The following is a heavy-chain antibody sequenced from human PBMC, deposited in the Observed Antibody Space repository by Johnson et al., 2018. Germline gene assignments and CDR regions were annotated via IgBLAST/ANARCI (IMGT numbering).Heavy chain of an antibody. J-gene: IGHJ3*02. CDR2: IYPGDSDT. V-gene: IGHV5-51*01. CDR3: ARGYVHSGYYVDAFDI. D-gene: IGHD3-22*01. Sequence: VELVQSGAEVKKPGESLKISCKGSGYSFTSYWIGWVRQMPGKGLEWMGSIYPGDSDTRYSPSFQGQVTTPADKSISPASLQWSSLKAPDTAMYHCARGYVHSGYYVDAFDIWGQGTMVTVSS. CDR1: GYSFTSYW.